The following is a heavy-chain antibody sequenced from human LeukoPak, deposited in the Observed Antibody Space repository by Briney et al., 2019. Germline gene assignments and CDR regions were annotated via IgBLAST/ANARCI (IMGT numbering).Heavy chain of an antibody. V-gene: IGHV4-39*01. Sequence: PSETLSLTCTVSGGSISISSYYWGWIRQPPGKGLEWIGSIYYSGSTYYNPSLKSRVTISVDTSKNQFSLKLSSVTAADTAVYYCARNDYGDYGYWGQGTLVTVSS. D-gene: IGHD4-17*01. J-gene: IGHJ4*02. CDR2: IYYSGST. CDR3: ARNDYGDYGY. CDR1: GGSISISSYY.